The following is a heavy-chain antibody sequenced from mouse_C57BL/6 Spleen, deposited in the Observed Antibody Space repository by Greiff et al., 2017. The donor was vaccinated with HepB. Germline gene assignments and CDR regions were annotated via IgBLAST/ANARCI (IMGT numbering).Heavy chain of an antibody. CDR1: GYTFTDYE. V-gene: IGHV1-15*01. J-gene: IGHJ2*01. CDR3: TRRDYYSNYFDY. CDR2: IDPETGGT. Sequence: LQESGAELVRPGASVTLSCKASGYTFTDYEMHWVKQTPVHGLVWIGAIDPETGGTAYNQKFKGKAILTADKSSSTAYMELRSLTSEDSAVYYCTRRDYYSNYFDYWGQGTTLTVSS. D-gene: IGHD2-5*01.